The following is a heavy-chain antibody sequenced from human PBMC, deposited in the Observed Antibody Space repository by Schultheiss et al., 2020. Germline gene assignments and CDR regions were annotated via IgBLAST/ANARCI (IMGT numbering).Heavy chain of an antibody. CDR3: ARDKEYSSSSGGMDV. D-gene: IGHD6-6*01. Sequence: GSLRLSCAASGFTFSSYGMHWVRQAPGKGLEWVAVIWYDGSNKYYADSVKGRFTISRDNSKNTLYLQMNSLRAEDTAVYYCARDKEYSSSSGGMDVWGQGTTVTVSS. CDR1: GFTFSSYG. CDR2: IWYDGSNK. V-gene: IGHV3-33*01. J-gene: IGHJ6*02.